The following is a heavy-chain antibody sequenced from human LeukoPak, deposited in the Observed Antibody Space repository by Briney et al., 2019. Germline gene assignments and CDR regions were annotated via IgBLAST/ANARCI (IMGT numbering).Heavy chain of an antibody. CDR1: GGSISSSSYY. D-gene: IGHD3-10*01. Sequence: SETLSLTCTVSGGSISSSSYYWGWIRQPPGKGLEWIGSIYYSGSTYYNPSLKSRVTISVDTSKNQFSLKLSPVTAADTAVYYCARPYYYGSGSWADWGQGTLVTVSS. CDR3: ARPYYYGSGSWAD. V-gene: IGHV4-39*01. J-gene: IGHJ4*02. CDR2: IYYSGST.